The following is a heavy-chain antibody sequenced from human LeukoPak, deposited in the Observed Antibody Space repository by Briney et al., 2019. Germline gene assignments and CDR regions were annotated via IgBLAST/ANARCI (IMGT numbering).Heavy chain of an antibody. CDR2: NNDDSPGP. Sequence: PGWALPLSCAASGLTLSNLWMHWVRQAPREGLVWVSRNNDDSPGPSYADSVKGRFTISRDNAKNTLYLQMNSLRAEDTAVYYCARRITGGLDSWGQGTLVTVSS. CDR3: ARRITGGLDS. CDR1: GLTLSNLW. V-gene: IGHV3-74*01. D-gene: IGHD1-26*01. J-gene: IGHJ5*01.